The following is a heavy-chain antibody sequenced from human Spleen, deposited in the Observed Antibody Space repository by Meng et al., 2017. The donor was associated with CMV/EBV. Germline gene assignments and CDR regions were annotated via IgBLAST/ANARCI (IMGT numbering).Heavy chain of an antibody. CDR2: INHSGST. CDR1: GGSCSGYY. J-gene: IGHJ4*02. Sequence: TYAGYGGSCSGYYHSWIRQPPGKGLEWIGEINHSGSTNYNPSLKSRVTISVDTSKNQFSLKLSSVTAADTAVYYCARGGSYYKGWGQGTLVTVSS. D-gene: IGHD3-10*01. CDR3: ARGGSYYKG. V-gene: IGHV4-34*01.